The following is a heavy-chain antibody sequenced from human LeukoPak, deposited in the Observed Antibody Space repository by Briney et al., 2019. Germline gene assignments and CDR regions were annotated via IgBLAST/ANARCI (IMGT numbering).Heavy chain of an antibody. CDR3: ARSLRWELPYYLDY. CDR1: GYTFTGHY. J-gene: IGHJ4*02. V-gene: IGHV1-2*02. Sequence: EASVKVSCKASGYTFTGHYMHWVRQAPGQGLEWMGWINPSSGGTHFAQEFQGRVTMTRDTSISTAYIKLNSLRSDDTAVYYCARSLRWELPYYLDYWGQGTLVTVSS. CDR2: INPSSGGT. D-gene: IGHD4-23*01.